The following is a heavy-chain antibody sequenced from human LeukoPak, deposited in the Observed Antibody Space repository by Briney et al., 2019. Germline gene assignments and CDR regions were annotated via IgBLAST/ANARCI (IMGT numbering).Heavy chain of an antibody. Sequence: GGSLRLSCAASGFTFSRYAMNWVRQAPGKGLERVSSISTSSSYIYYAASVRGRFTISRDNARKSLYLEMNSLRAEDTAVYYCASDSPYYYDSSGYPGGYFDYWGQGTLVTVSS. J-gene: IGHJ4*02. CDR2: ISTSSSYI. CDR1: GFTFSRYA. CDR3: ASDSPYYYDSSGYPGGYFDY. D-gene: IGHD3-22*01. V-gene: IGHV3-21*01.